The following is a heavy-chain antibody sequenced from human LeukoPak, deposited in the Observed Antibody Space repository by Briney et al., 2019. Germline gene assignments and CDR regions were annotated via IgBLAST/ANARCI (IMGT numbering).Heavy chain of an antibody. Sequence: PGRSLRLSCVVSGFSFSSYAMHWVRQDPGKGLEWVAVISHDGINKYYADSVKGRFTISRDISKNTLYVQMNSLRGEDTAVYYCARDRREYSSGWYFDQWGQGILVTVSS. CDR3: ARDRREYSSGWYFDQ. V-gene: IGHV3-30*04. D-gene: IGHD6-19*01. CDR2: ISHDGINK. J-gene: IGHJ4*02. CDR1: GFSFSSYA.